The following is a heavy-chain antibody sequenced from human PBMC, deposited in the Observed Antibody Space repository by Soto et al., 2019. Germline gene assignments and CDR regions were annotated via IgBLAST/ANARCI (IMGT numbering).Heavy chain of an antibody. CDR2: VYQTVST. CDR1: GYSISNGYY. CDR3: AREKGHSNPFDF. Sequence: ETLSLTCTVSGYSISNGYYWAWIRQSPGKGLEWIGSVYQTVSTSYNPSLESRVTILVDIAKNHFSLRLNSVTAADTAVYFCAREKGHSNPFDFWGPGMLVTVSS. J-gene: IGHJ4*02. D-gene: IGHD4-4*01. V-gene: IGHV4-38-2*02.